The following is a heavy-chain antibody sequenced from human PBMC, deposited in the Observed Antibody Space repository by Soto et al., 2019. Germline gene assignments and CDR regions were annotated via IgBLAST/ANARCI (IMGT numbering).Heavy chain of an antibody. D-gene: IGHD3-3*01. CDR1: GFSVSSNY. J-gene: IGHJ6*02. V-gene: IGHV3-53*01. CDR3: ARDPEITIFGVVRTYYYYGMDV. Sequence: GGSLRLSCAISGFSVSSNYLSWVRQAPGKGLEWVSVHYSGGSTYYADSVQGRFTISRDKSNNTLYLQMRRVRAEDTAVYYCARDPEITIFGVVRTYYYYGMDVWGQGTTVTVSS. CDR2: HYSGGST.